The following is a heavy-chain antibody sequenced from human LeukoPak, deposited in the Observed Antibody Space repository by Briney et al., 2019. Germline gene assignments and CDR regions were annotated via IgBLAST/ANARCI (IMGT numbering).Heavy chain of an antibody. V-gene: IGHV1-18*01. CDR1: GYTFTSYG. CDR3: ARDQASLNSFDI. Sequence: ASVKVSCKASGYTFTSYGISWVRQAPGQGLEWMGWINPYNGITNYPQKLQGRVTMTTDTSTSTAYMYPRSLTSDDTAVYYCARDQASLNSFDIWGQGTMVTVSS. CDR2: INPYNGIT. J-gene: IGHJ3*02. D-gene: IGHD1-20*01.